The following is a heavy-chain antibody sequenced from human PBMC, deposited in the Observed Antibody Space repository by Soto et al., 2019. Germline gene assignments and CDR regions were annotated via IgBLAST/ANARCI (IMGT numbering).Heavy chain of an antibody. V-gene: IGHV3-64D*06. Sequence: GSLRLSCSASGFTFSSYAMHWVRQAAGKGLEYVSAISSNGGSTYYADSVKGRFTISRDNSKNTLYLQMSSLRAEDTAVYYCVKGSEAVLGRYYYYGMDVWGQGTTVTVSS. CDR3: VKGSEAVLGRYYYYGMDV. J-gene: IGHJ6*02. CDR2: ISSNGGST. CDR1: GFTFSSYA.